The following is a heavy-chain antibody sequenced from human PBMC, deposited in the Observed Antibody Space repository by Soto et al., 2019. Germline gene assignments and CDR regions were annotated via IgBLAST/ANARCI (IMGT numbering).Heavy chain of an antibody. CDR1: GGSISSYY. Sequence: SETLSLTCTVSGGSISSYYWSWIRQPPGKGLEWIGYIYYSGSTNYNPPLKSRVTISVDTSKNQFSLKLSSVTAADTAVYYCARASDNWNPHGFDPWGQGTLVTVSS. CDR2: IYYSGST. D-gene: IGHD1-20*01. V-gene: IGHV4-59*01. CDR3: ARASDNWNPHGFDP. J-gene: IGHJ5*02.